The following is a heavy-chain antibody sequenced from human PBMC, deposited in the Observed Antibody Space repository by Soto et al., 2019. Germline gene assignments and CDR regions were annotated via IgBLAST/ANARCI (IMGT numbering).Heavy chain of an antibody. V-gene: IGHV1-69*01. CDR3: ARGRSGGDYDILTGLFRNYGMDV. CDR2: IIPIFGTA. J-gene: IGHJ6*02. D-gene: IGHD3-9*01. Sequence: QVQLVQSGAEVKKPGSSVKVSCKASGGTFSSYAISWVRQAPGQGLEWMGGIIPIFGTANYAQKFQGRVTITADESTSTAYMELSRLRSEDTAVYYCARGRSGGDYDILTGLFRNYGMDVWGQGTTVTVSS. CDR1: GGTFSSYA.